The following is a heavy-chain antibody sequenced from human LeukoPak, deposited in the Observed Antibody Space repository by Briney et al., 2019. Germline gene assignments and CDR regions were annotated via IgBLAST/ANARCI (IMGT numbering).Heavy chain of an antibody. V-gene: IGHV4-39*07. CDR1: GGSISRSSYY. D-gene: IGHD2-21*01. CDR3: ARAILWWFPVHAFDI. Sequence: SETLSLTCTVSGGSISRSSYYWGWIRQPPGKGLEWIGSIYYSGSTYYNPSLKSRVTISVDTSKNQFSLKLSSVTAADTAVYYCARAILWWFPVHAFDIWGQGTMVTVSS. J-gene: IGHJ3*02. CDR2: IYYSGST.